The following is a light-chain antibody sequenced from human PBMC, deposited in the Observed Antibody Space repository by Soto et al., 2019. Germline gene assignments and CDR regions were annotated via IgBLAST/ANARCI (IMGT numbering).Light chain of an antibody. V-gene: IGLV1-40*01. J-gene: IGLJ3*02. Sequence: QPVLTQPPSVSGAPGQRVTISCTGSSSNIGADYDVHWYQQLPGTAPKLLISGNSNRPSGVPDRFSGSKSGTSASLAITGLQAEDEADYYCQSYDSSLSGVVFGGGTKLTVL. CDR3: QSYDSSLSGVV. CDR2: GNS. CDR1: SSNIGADYD.